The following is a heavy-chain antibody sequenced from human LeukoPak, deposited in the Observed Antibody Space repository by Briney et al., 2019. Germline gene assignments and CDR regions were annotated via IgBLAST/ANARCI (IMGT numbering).Heavy chain of an antibody. V-gene: IGHV3-74*01. J-gene: IGHJ4*02. CDR1: GFXFSNYA. D-gene: IGHD3-9*01. Sequence: GGSLRLSCAASGFXFSNYAISWVRQAPGKGLEWVSRINSDGSSTSYADSVKGRFTISRDNAKNTLYLQMNSLRAEDTAVYYCARSLPYYDILTGLYFDYWGQGTLVTVSS. CDR3: ARSLPYYDILTGLYFDY. CDR2: INSDGSST.